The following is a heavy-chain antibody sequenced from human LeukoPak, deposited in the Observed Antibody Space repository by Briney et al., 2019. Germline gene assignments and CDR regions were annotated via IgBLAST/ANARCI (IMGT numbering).Heavy chain of an antibody. V-gene: IGHV3-15*01. CDR3: AKSAPRPPHYSSSWVGFLYYYYYGMDV. CDR2: IKSKVDGGTT. D-gene: IGHD6-13*01. CDR1: GFTFRSVW. Sequence: PGGSLRLSCAASGFTFRSVWMSWVRQAPGKGLEWVGRIKSKVDGGTTDFAAPVKGRFTISRDDSKDTVYLQMNSLKTEDTAVYYCAKSAPRPPHYSSSWVGFLYYYYYGMDVWGQGTTVTVSS. J-gene: IGHJ6*02.